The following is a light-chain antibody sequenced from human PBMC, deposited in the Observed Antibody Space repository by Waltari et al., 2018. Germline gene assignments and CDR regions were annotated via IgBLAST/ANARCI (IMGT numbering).Light chain of an antibody. J-gene: IGLJ3*02. V-gene: IGLV1-47*01. CDR2: RNN. CDR3: AAWDDSLSAWV. CDR1: PSHIGTNY. Sequence: QSVLTQPPSASGPPGQRVTISCSGSPSHIGTNYGYWYQQLPGAAPKLLIYRNNQRPSGVPDRFPGSNSGTSASLAISGLRSEDEADYDCAAWDDSLSAWVFGGGTRLTVL.